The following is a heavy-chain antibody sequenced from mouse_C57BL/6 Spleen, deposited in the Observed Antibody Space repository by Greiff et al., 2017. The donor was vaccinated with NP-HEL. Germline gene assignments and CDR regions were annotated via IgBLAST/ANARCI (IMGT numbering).Heavy chain of an antibody. Sequence: QVQLQQSGAELVRPGASVTLSCKASGYTFTDYEMHWVKQTPVHGLEWIGAIDPETGGTAYNQKFKGKAILTADKSSSTAYMELRSLTSEDSAVYYCTRSPYYYCSSYGYFDVWGTGTTVTVSS. J-gene: IGHJ1*03. D-gene: IGHD1-1*01. V-gene: IGHV1-15*01. CDR3: TRSPYYYCSSYGYFDV. CDR1: GYTFTDYE. CDR2: IDPETGGT.